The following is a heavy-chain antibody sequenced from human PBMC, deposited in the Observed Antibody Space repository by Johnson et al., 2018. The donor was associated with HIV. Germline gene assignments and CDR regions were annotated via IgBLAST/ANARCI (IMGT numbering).Heavy chain of an antibody. CDR3: AKYRQQLVRSAFDI. CDR1: GFTFSSYG. CDR2: IRYDGNNK. Sequence: QVQLVESGGGVVQPGGSLRLSCAASGFTFSSYGMHWVRQAPGKGLEWVAFIRYDGNNKNYADSVKGRFTISRDNSKNTLYLQMNSLRAEDTAVYYCAKYRQQLVRSAFDIWGQGTMVTVSS. D-gene: IGHD6-13*01. V-gene: IGHV3-30*02. J-gene: IGHJ3*02.